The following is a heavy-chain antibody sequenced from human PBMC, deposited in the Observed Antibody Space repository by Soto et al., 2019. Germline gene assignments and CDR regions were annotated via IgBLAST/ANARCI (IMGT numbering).Heavy chain of an antibody. CDR1: GGSISSYY. Sequence: QVQLQESGPGLVKPSETLSLTCTVSGGSISSYYWSWIRQPPGKGLEWIGYIYYSGSTNYKPSLKSRVTIAVDTSKNQFSLKLSSVTAADTAVYYCARGDYVSPDYWGQGTLVTVSS. D-gene: IGHD3-10*02. CDR3: ARGDYVSPDY. V-gene: IGHV4-59*01. CDR2: IYYSGST. J-gene: IGHJ4*02.